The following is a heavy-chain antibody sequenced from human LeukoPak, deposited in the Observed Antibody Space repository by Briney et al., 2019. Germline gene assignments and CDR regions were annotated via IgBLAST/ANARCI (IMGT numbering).Heavy chain of an antibody. CDR2: ITGSGPYM. Sequence: GGSLRLSCAASGFTFSTFAMHWVRLSPGKGLEWVSSITGSGPYMLYADSVKHRFTISRDNTKNLLYLEMNTLRADDTAVYYCAKDGSNDWRWGAFDVWGQGTMVTVSS. V-gene: IGHV3-21*04. CDR1: GFTFSTFA. D-gene: IGHD2-15*01. CDR3: AKDGSNDWRWGAFDV. J-gene: IGHJ3*01.